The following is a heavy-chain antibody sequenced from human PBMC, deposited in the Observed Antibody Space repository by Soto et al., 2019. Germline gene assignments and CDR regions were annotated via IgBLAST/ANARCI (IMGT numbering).Heavy chain of an antibody. D-gene: IGHD3-3*01. V-gene: IGHV3-23*01. Sequence: GGSLRLSCAASGFTFSSYAMSWVPRPPGNGLEWVSAISGSGGSTYYADSVKGRFTISRDNSKNTLYMQMNSLRAEDPAVYYRAKDYNYDFWSGYCDYWGQGTLVTVSS. CDR3: AKDYNYDFWSGYCDY. J-gene: IGHJ4*02. CDR2: ISGSGGST. CDR1: GFTFSSYA.